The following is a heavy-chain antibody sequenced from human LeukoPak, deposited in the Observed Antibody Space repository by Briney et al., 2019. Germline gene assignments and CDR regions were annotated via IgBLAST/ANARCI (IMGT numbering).Heavy chain of an antibody. CDR3: ATSPVGAADY. CDR2: ISHSGPT. V-gene: IGHV4-39*07. Sequence: PSETLSLTCTVSGGSISSSSYYWGWIRQPPGKGLEWIGSISHSGPTSYSPSLKSRVTISVDTSKNQFSLKLSSVTAADTAVYYCATSPVGAADYWGQGTLVTVSS. J-gene: IGHJ4*02. CDR1: GGSISSSSYY. D-gene: IGHD2-15*01.